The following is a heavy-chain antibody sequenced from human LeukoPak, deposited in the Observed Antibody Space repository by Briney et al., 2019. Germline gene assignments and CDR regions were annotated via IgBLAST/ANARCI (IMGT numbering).Heavy chain of an antibody. V-gene: IGHV3-48*04. Sequence: GGSLRLSCAASGFAFSSYSMNWVRQAPGKGLEWVSYISSSSSTIYYADSVKGRFTISRDNTKNSVYLQMNSLRAEDTAVYYCARDKAVTGTYFDYWGQGTLVTVSS. CDR2: ISSSSSTI. CDR3: ARDKAVTGTYFDY. D-gene: IGHD6-19*01. J-gene: IGHJ4*02. CDR1: GFAFSSYS.